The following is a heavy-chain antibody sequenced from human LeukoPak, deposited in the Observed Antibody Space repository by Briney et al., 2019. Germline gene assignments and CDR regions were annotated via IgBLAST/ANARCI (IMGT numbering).Heavy chain of an antibody. CDR3: AKGGMTGGVGGNYFDY. V-gene: IGHV3-30*18. J-gene: IGHJ4*02. D-gene: IGHD3-9*01. Sequence: PGGSLRLSCAASGFTFSSYGMHWVRQAPGKGLEWVAVMSYDGTKKYYVDSVKGRFTISRDNSKNTLYLQMNSLRVEDTAVYYCAKGGMTGGVGGNYFDYWGQGTLVTVSS. CDR1: GFTFSSYG. CDR2: MSYDGTKK.